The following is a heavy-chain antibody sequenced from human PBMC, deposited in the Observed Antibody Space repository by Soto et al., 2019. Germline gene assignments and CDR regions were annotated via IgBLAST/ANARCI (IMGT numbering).Heavy chain of an antibody. CDR1: AGTFSSYA. Sequence: ASVKVSCKASAGTFSSYAISWVRQAPGQGLEWMGGIIPIFGTANYAQKFQGRVTITADESTSTAYMELSSLRSEDTAVYYCATVLVLRFLEWFPPYYYYGMDVWGQGTTVTVSS. CDR3: ATVLVLRFLEWFPPYYYYGMDV. D-gene: IGHD3-3*01. J-gene: IGHJ6*02. V-gene: IGHV1-69*13. CDR2: IIPIFGTA.